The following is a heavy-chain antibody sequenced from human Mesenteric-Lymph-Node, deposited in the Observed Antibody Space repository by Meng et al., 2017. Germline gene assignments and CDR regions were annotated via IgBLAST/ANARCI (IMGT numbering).Heavy chain of an antibody. CDR2: IYYSGST. V-gene: IGHV4-30-4*01. CDR3: ARGPTTYFDY. D-gene: IGHD4-17*01. Sequence: QVQLQESGPGLVTPSQTLSLPCSVSGGSISSGDSYWSWIRQPPGKGLEWIGYIYYSGSTYSNPFLRSRITISVDTSKNQFSLRLRSVTAADTAVYYCARGPTTYFDYWGQGTLVTVSS. CDR1: GGSISSGDSY. J-gene: IGHJ4*02.